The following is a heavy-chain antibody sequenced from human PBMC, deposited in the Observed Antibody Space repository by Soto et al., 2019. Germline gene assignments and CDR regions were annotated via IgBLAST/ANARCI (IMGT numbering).Heavy chain of an antibody. CDR1: GYTFTGYY. CDR2: INPNSGGT. J-gene: IGHJ4*02. CDR3: AGASSGWYPPFDY. D-gene: IGHD6-19*01. Sequence: QVQLVQSGAEVKKPGASVKVSCKASGYTFTGYYMHWVRQAPGQGLEWMGWINPNSGGTNYAQKFQRWATLTRDMYISPAYMERSRLGSEDTVVYYCAGASSGWYPPFDYRGQGTLVTVS. V-gene: IGHV1-2*04.